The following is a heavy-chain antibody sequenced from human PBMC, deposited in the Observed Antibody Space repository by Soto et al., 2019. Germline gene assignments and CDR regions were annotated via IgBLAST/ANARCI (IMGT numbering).Heavy chain of an antibody. Sequence: ESGGGLVQPGGSLRLSCAASGFTFSSYAMSWVRQAPGKALEWLAHIFSNDEKSYSTSLKSRLTISKDTSKSQVVLTMTNMDPVDTATYYCARIVRSYYDSSGLPEDYWGQGTLVTVSS. CDR3: ARIVRSYYDSSGLPEDY. CDR2: IFSNDEK. J-gene: IGHJ4*02. CDR1: GFTFSSYA. V-gene: IGHV2-26*01. D-gene: IGHD3-22*01.